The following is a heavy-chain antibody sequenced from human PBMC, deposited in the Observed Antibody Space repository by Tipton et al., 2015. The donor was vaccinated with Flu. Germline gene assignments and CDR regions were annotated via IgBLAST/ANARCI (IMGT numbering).Heavy chain of an antibody. V-gene: IGHV3-7*01. J-gene: IGHJ4*02. CDR1: GFTFTNYW. CDR3: TRAVGGYDSY. Sequence: GSLRLSCATSGFTFTNYWMSWIRRAPRKGLEWVAHISQDGNDKYYVDSVKGRFTISRDNAKKSLSLQMNSLRAEDTALYYCTRAVGGYDSYWGQGTLVTVSS. CDR2: ISQDGNDK. D-gene: IGHD5-12*01.